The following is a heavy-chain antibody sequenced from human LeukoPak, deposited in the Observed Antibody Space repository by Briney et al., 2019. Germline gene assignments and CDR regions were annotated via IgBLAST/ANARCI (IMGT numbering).Heavy chain of an antibody. CDR3: ATQMTTGTNGGFDY. D-gene: IGHD4-11*01. J-gene: IGHJ4*02. Sequence: ASVKVSCKASGYIFSDYYMHWVRQAPGQGLEWMGWINPNTGGTNYAQKFQGRVTMTRDTSISTAYMEVSRLRSDDTAVYYCATQMTTGTNGGFDYWGQGTLVTVSS. CDR1: GYIFSDYY. V-gene: IGHV1-2*02. CDR2: INPNTGGT.